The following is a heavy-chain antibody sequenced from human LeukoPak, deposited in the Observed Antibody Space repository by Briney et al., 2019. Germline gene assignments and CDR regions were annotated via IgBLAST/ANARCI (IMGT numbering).Heavy chain of an antibody. CDR1: GFPLSSYA. J-gene: IGHJ4*02. V-gene: IGHV3-23*01. CDR3: AKEYTGTFSPFPSYFDN. CDR2: TSSGDPGT. Sequence: GGSLRLSCAASGFPLSSYAMSWVRQASGKGLEWVSATSSGDPGTYYADSVKGRFTISRDNSKNTLYLQMNSLRAEDTAIYYCAKEYTGTFSPFPSYFDNWGQGTLVTVSS. D-gene: IGHD1-26*01.